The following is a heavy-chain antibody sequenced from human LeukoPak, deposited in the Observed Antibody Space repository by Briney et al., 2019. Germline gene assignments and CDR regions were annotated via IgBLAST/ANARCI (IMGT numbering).Heavy chain of an antibody. Sequence: ASVKVSCKASGGAFSSYAISWVRQAPGQGLEWMGRITPILGIANYAQKFQGRVTITADKSTSTAYMELSSLRSEDTAVYYCARDNSSGWLKAPWNWGQGTLVTVSS. CDR1: GGAFSSYA. V-gene: IGHV1-69*04. J-gene: IGHJ4*02. CDR3: ARDNSSGWLKAPWN. D-gene: IGHD6-19*01. CDR2: ITPILGIA.